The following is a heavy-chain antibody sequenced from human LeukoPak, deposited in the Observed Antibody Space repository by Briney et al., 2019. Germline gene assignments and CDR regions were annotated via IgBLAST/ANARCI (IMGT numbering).Heavy chain of an antibody. J-gene: IGHJ4*02. CDR1: GGPISSYY. Sequence: SETLSLTCTVSGGPISSYYWSWIRQPPGKGLEWIGYIYYSGTTNYNPSLKSRVTLSVDTSKNQFSLKLSSVTAADTAVYYCAGAGPYYDILTGYQIDYWGQGTLVTVSS. V-gene: IGHV4-59*01. D-gene: IGHD3-9*01. CDR3: AGAGPYYDILTGYQIDY. CDR2: IYYSGTT.